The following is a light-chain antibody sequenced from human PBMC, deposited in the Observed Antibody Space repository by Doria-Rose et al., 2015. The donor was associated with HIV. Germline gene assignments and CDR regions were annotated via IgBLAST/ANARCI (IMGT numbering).Light chain of an antibody. CDR1: QSFSSTY. CDR2: DGS. CDR3: HQYGTSWT. J-gene: IGKJ1*01. V-gene: IGKV3-20*01. Sequence: FTQSPGTLSLSPGERATLSCRASQSFSSTYLAWYQQKPGQAPSLLIHDGSTRATGIPDRFSASGSGTDFTLTINRLEPEDFALYYCHQYGTSWTFGQGTKVEI.